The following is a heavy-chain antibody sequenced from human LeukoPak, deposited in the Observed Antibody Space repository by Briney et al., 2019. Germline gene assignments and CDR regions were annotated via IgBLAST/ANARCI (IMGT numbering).Heavy chain of an antibody. Sequence: ASETLSLTCAVYGGSFSGYYWSWIRQPPGKGLEWIGEINHSGSTNYNPSLQRRVTISVDTSKNQFSLKVASMTAADTALYYCASRAISVASQNLDSWGQGTRVTV. CDR1: GGSFSGYY. J-gene: IGHJ4*02. V-gene: IGHV4-34*01. CDR2: INHSGST. CDR3: ASRAISVASQNLDS. D-gene: IGHD2-2*01.